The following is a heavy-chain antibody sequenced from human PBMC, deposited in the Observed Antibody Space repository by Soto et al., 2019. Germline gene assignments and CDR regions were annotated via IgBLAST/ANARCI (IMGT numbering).Heavy chain of an antibody. J-gene: IGHJ4*02. D-gene: IGHD3-22*01. Sequence: VASVKVSCKASGGTFSSYAISWVRQAPGQGLEWMGGIIPIFGTANYAQKFQGRVTITADESTSTAYMELSSLRSEDTAVYYCARGLARDSSGYYYRRAFGFDYWGQGTLVTVSS. CDR1: GGTFSSYA. CDR2: IIPIFGTA. V-gene: IGHV1-69*13. CDR3: ARGLARDSSGYYYRRAFGFDY.